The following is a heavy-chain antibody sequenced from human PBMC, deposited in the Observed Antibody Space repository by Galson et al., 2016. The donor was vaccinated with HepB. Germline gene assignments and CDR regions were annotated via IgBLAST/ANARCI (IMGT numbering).Heavy chain of an antibody. Sequence: SLRLSCAASGFTFSSHWMHWVRQAPGKGLGWVACLNSDGGSTGYADSVKRRLTISRDNAKNTLYLQMNSLRAEETAVYYCARGLIAAGGKGDYWGQGILVTVSS. D-gene: IGHD6-13*01. V-gene: IGHV3-74*01. CDR2: LNSDGGST. CDR1: GFTFSSHW. CDR3: ARGLIAAGGKGDY. J-gene: IGHJ4*02.